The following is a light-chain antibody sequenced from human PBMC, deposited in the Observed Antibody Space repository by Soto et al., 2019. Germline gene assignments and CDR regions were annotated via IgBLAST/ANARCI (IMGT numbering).Light chain of an antibody. V-gene: IGKV3-15*01. J-gene: IGKJ2*01. CDR1: QPIRRA. Sequence: EIVLTQSPATLSVSPGERATLSCRASQPIRRALAWYQQKPGQAPRLLFYGASTRATGVPARFSGSGSGSDFTLTIDSLQSEDFAVYFCQQYNVWPYTFGQGTKLEIK. CDR2: GAS. CDR3: QQYNVWPYT.